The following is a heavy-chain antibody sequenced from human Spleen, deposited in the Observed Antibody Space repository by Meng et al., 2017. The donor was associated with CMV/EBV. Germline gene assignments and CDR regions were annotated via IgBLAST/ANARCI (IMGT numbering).Heavy chain of an antibody. V-gene: IGHV4-39*07. CDR3: ARDSAVNSFNFYGMDV. CDR1: GGSISSSSYY. Sequence: SETLSLTCTVSGGSISSSSYYWGWIRQPPGKGLEWIGSIYYSGSTYYNPSLKSRVTISLYTSRNQFSLKVRSVTAADTAVYYCARDSAVNSFNFYGMDVWGQGTTVTVSS. J-gene: IGHJ6*02. D-gene: IGHD1-1*01. CDR2: IYYSGST.